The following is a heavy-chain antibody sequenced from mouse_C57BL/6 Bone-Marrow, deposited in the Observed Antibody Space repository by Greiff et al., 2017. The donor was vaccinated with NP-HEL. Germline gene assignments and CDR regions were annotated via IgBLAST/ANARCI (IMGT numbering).Heavy chain of an antibody. CDR1: GFTFSSYA. CDR2: ISSGGDYI. Sequence: EVKLVESGEGLVKPGGSLKLSCAASGFTFSSYAMSWVRQTPEKRLEWVAYISSGGDYISYADTVKGRFTISSANARNTLYLQMSSLKSEDTAMYYCTSHYYGSSYGFAYWGQGTLVTVSA. J-gene: IGHJ3*01. D-gene: IGHD1-1*01. CDR3: TSHYYGSSYGFAY. V-gene: IGHV5-9-1*02.